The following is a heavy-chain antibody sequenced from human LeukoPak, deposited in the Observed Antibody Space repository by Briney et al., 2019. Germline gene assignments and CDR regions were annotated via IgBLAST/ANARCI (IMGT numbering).Heavy chain of an antibody. CDR2: INQSGST. CDR1: GGSFSGYY. J-gene: IGHJ4*02. D-gene: IGHD3-3*01. Sequence: NASETLSLTCAVYGGSFSGYYWSWMRQPPGKGREWIGEINQSGSTNYNPSLKSRVTISVDTSKNQFSLKLSSVTAADTAVYYCASRHYDFWSGYLDYWGQGTLVTVSS. CDR3: ASRHYDFWSGYLDY. V-gene: IGHV4-34*01.